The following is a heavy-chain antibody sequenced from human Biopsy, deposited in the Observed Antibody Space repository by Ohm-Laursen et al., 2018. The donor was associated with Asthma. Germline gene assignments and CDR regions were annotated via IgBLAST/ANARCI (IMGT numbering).Heavy chain of an antibody. V-gene: IGHV4-30-4*02. CDR1: YGSITSGGYY. J-gene: IGHJ4*02. CDR2: IYHSGST. D-gene: IGHD3-22*01. Sequence: SDTLSLTCTVSYGSITSGGYYWSWIRQPPGNGLEWIGDIYHSGSTYYNPSLKSRVSISIDTSKNQFSLKLSSVTAADTAVYYCARAQDYYDSRGYYRSFDYWGQGTLVTVSS. CDR3: ARAQDYYDSRGYYRSFDY.